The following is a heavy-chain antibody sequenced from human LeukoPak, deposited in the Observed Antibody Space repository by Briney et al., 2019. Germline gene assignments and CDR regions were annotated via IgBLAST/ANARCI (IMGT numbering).Heavy chain of an antibody. J-gene: IGHJ6*03. CDR3: ARITIGDYYYYYMDV. D-gene: IGHD3-9*01. V-gene: IGHV4-34*01. Sequence: SETLSLTCAVYGGSFSGYYWSWIRQPPGKGLEWIGEINHSGSTNYNPSLKSRVTISVDTSKNQFSLKLSSVTAADTAVYYCARITIGDYYYYYMDVWGKGTTVTVSS. CDR2: INHSGST. CDR1: GGSFSGYY.